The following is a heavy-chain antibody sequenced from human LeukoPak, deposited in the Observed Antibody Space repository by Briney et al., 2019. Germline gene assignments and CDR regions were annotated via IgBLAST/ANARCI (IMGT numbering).Heavy chain of an antibody. CDR2: TNHSGST. Sequence: SETLSLTCAVYGGSFSGYYWSWIRQPPGKGLEWIGETNHSGSTNYNPSLKSRVTISVDTSKNQFSLKLSSVTAADTAVYYCARVQFSGYCSGGSCRTVYYFDYWGQGTLVTVSS. D-gene: IGHD2-15*01. CDR1: GGSFSGYY. V-gene: IGHV4-34*01. CDR3: ARVQFSGYCSGGSCRTVYYFDY. J-gene: IGHJ4*02.